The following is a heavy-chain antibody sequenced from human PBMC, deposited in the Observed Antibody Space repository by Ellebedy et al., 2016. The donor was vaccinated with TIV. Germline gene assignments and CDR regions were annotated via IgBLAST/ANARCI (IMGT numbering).Heavy chain of an antibody. D-gene: IGHD4-17*01. V-gene: IGHV6-1*01. J-gene: IGHJ4*02. CDR1: GDSVSSNTAT. Sequence: SETLSLTCAISGDSVSSNTATWNWIRQSPSRGLEWLGRTYYRSKWYNDYPEFVRSRLTINPDTSKNQFSLHLSSVTAADTAVYYCARHLRGDYVGNFDYWGQGTLVTVSS. CDR3: ARHLRGDYVGNFDY. CDR2: TYYRSKWYN.